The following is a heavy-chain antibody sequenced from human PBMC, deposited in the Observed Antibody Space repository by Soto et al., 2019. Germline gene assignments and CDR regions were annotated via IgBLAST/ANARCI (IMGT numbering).Heavy chain of an antibody. V-gene: IGHV1-18*01. Sequence: QVQLVQSGSEIKKPGASVKVSCKAFGYTFTSYGIGWVRQAPGQGLEWMGWISVYNDNTNYAQKFPGRATMTPEPSSRTAYMELSSLKSDDTAVYYCARIGFDGHWGQGTLVTVSS. CDR3: ARIGFDGH. CDR1: GYTFTSYG. D-gene: IGHD3-9*01. CDR2: ISVYNDNT. J-gene: IGHJ1*01.